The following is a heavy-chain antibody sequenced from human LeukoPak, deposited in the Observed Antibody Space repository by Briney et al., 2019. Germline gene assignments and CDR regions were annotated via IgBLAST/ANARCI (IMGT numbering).Heavy chain of an antibody. Sequence: GGSLRLSCAASGFTFSNYAMHWVRQAPGKGLEWVALISYDGSNKYYADSVKGRFTISRDNSKNTLYLQMNSLRAEDTAVYYCTRGSMVRGVIMPFDHWGQGTLVTVSS. V-gene: IGHV3-30-3*01. CDR2: ISYDGSNK. CDR1: GFTFSNYA. CDR3: TRGSMVRGVIMPFDH. D-gene: IGHD3-10*01. J-gene: IGHJ4*02.